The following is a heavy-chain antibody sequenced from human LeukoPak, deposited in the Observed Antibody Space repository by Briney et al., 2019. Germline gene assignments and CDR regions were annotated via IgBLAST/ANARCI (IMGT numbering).Heavy chain of an antibody. Sequence: KPSETLSLTCTVSGGSITTSYWNWIRQPPGKGLEWIGHISYTGSTSYNPSLKSRVIISVDTSKNQFSLKLSSATAADTAVYYCARLVSNYYADYWGQGTLVTVSS. CDR1: GGSITTSY. V-gene: IGHV4-59*01. CDR3: ARLVSNYYADY. CDR2: ISYTGST. D-gene: IGHD4-11*01. J-gene: IGHJ4*02.